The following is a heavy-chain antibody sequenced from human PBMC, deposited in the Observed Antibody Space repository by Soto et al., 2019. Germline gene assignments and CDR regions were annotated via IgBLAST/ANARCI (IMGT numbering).Heavy chain of an antibody. D-gene: IGHD6-19*01. Sequence: QVQLQESGPGLVKPSETLSLTCTVSGGSVNSGDYYWSWIRQTPGKGLEWIGYTHHSGSTNYNAPLKGRVTMSVHTSQTQISRRLSSVTAADTAVYYCARHAGLRQWLGGEFDPWGQGTLVTVSS. CDR2: THHSGST. CDR1: GGSVNSGDYY. J-gene: IGHJ5*02. V-gene: IGHV4-61*08. CDR3: ARHAGLRQWLGGEFDP.